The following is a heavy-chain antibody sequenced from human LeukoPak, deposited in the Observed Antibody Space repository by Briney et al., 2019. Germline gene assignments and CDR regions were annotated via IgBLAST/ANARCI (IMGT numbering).Heavy chain of an antibody. J-gene: IGHJ4*02. CDR3: AKDRYYFDY. D-gene: IGHD1-14*01. CDR2: IRYDGSNK. Sequence: GGSLRLSCAASGFTFSNYAIHWVRQAPGKGLEWVAFIRYDGSNKYYADSVKGRFTISGGNSKNTLYLQMNSLRAEDTAVYYCAKDRYYFDYWGQGTLVTVSS. CDR1: GFTFSNYA. V-gene: IGHV3-30*02.